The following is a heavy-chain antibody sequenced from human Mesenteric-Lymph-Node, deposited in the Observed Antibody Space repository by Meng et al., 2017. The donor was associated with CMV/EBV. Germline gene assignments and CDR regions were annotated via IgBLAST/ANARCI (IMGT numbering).Heavy chain of an antibody. CDR3: ARRDGYNYDY. D-gene: IGHD5-24*01. Sequence: GESLKISCAASGFTFSSYVMAWVRQAPGKGLEWVSAISGSGGSTYYADSVKGRFTISRDNSKNTLYLQMNSLRAEDTAVYYCARRDGYNYDYWGQGTLVTVSS. J-gene: IGHJ4*02. CDR2: ISGSGGST. V-gene: IGHV3-23*01. CDR1: GFTFSSYV.